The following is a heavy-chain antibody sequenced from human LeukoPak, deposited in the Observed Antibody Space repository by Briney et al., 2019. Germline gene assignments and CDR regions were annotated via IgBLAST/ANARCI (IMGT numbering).Heavy chain of an antibody. CDR3: ARHLQRFNAFDI. D-gene: IGHD2-2*01. CDR1: GGSISRSGGY. CDR2: FYYSGST. J-gene: IGHJ3*02. Sequence: PSETLSLTCSVSGGSISRSGGYWGWIRQPPGKGLEWIGSFYYSGSTYYNPSLKSRLTISVDTSKNQFSLRLSSVTAADTAVYYCARHLQRFNAFDIWGQGTMVTVSS. V-gene: IGHV4-39*01.